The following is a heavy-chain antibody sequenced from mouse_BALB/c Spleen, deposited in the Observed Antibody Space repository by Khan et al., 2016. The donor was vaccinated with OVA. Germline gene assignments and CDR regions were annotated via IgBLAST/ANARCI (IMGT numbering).Heavy chain of an antibody. CDR3: ARWGGNYPSYAMDY. CDR2: IYPGNVNT. D-gene: IGHD2-1*01. V-gene: IGHV1S56*01. J-gene: IGHJ4*01. Sequence: VQLQQSGPELVKPGASVRISCKASGYTFTSYYIHWVKQRPGQGLEWIGWIYPGNVNTKYNEKYKGKATPTADTSSSIAYMLLSSLTSEASAVSVCARWGGNYPSYAMDYWGQGTSVTVSS. CDR1: GYTFTSYY.